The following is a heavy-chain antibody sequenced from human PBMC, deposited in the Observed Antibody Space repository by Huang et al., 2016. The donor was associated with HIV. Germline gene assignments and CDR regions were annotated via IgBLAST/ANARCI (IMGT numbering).Heavy chain of an antibody. J-gene: IGHJ4*02. V-gene: IGHV3-30*18. Sequence: QVQLVESGGGVVQPGRSPRISCAASGFTFSSYGMHWVRQAPGKGVEGVAVISYDAKTKYYADSVKGRFSIYRDNSKTTVYLQLNSLRLEDTAVYYCAKGGSAAAVLDFWGQGTLVTVSS. CDR2: ISYDAKTK. CDR3: AKGGSAAAVLDF. CDR1: GFTFSSYG. D-gene: IGHD6-13*01.